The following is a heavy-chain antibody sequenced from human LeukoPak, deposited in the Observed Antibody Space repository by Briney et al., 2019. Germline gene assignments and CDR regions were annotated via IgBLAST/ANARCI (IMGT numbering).Heavy chain of an antibody. Sequence: GGSLRLSCAASGFTFSSYGMHWVRQAPGKGLEWGAVISYDGKNKYYADSVKGRFTISRDNSKNRLYLQMNSLRAEDTAVYYCANPNYYDSSGYYSDDYWGQGTLVTVSS. CDR3: ANPNYYDSSGYYSDDY. CDR2: ISYDGKNK. V-gene: IGHV3-30*18. CDR1: GFTFSSYG. J-gene: IGHJ4*02. D-gene: IGHD3-22*01.